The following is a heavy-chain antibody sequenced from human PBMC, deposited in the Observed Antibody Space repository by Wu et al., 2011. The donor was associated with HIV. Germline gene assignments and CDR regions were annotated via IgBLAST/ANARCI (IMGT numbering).Heavy chain of an antibody. CDR1: GFTISSKY. J-gene: IGHJ4*02. CDR2: IYSDGTT. Sequence: VQLVESGGGLVQPGGSLRLSCAASGFTISSKYMSWVRQAPGKGLEWVSIIYSDGTTSHADFVKGRFTISRDSSKNTLSLQMNSLRVEDTAVYYCARDATYGDSVNCFDYVGPGNPGHRLL. D-gene: IGHD4-17*01. CDR3: ARDATYGDSVNCFDY. V-gene: IGHV3-66*01.